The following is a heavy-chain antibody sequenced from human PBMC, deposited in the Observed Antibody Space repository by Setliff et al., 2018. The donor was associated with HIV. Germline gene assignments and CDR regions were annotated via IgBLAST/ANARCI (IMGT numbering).Heavy chain of an antibody. CDR3: ARERRYCSGGSCSKFFDY. Sequence: SVKVSCKTSGSTFSSYAISWVRQAPGQGLEWMGGIIPIFGTANYAQKFQGRVTITTDESTSTAYMELSSLRSEDTAVYYCARERRYCSGGSCSKFFDYWGQGTLVTVSS. D-gene: IGHD2-15*01. V-gene: IGHV1-69*05. CDR1: GSTFSSYA. J-gene: IGHJ4*02. CDR2: IIPIFGTA.